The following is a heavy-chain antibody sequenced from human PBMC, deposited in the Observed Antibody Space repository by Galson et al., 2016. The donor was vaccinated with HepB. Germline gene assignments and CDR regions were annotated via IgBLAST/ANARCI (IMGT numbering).Heavy chain of an antibody. CDR3: ARVECSGDTCYSYDAYDI. Sequence: TLSLTCTVSGGSISSGGYYWSWIRQHPGKGLEWIGYIYYSGGTYYNPSLKSRVTISVDTSKNKFSLKLSSVTAADTAVYYCARVECSGDTCYSYDAYDIWGQGTMVTVSS. D-gene: IGHD2-15*01. CDR1: GGSISSGGYY. V-gene: IGHV4-31*03. J-gene: IGHJ3*02. CDR2: IYYSGGT.